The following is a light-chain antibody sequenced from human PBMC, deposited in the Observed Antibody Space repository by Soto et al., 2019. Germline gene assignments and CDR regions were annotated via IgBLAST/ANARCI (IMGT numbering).Light chain of an antibody. Sequence: QSALTQPRSVSGSPGQSVTISCTGTSSDVGGYNYVSWYQQHPGKAPKLMIFDVSKRPSGVPDRFSGSKSANTAYLTISGLQVEDEAEYFCFSFTTTSTHVFGTGTKVTVL. V-gene: IGLV2-11*01. CDR3: FSFTTTSTHV. CDR2: DVS. CDR1: SSDVGGYNY. J-gene: IGLJ1*01.